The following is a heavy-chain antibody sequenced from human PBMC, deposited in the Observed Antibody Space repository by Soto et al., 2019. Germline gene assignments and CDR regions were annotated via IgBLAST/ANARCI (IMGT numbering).Heavy chain of an antibody. J-gene: IGHJ4*02. Sequence: GGSLRLSCAASGFTFSSYGMHWVRQAPGKGLEWVAVISYDGSNKYYADSVKGRFTISRDNSKNTLYLQMNSLRAEDTAVYYCAKDLAKYYYDRGLGYWGQGTLVTVFS. CDR3: AKDLAKYYYDRGLGY. D-gene: IGHD3-22*01. CDR2: ISYDGSNK. CDR1: GFTFSSYG. V-gene: IGHV3-30*18.